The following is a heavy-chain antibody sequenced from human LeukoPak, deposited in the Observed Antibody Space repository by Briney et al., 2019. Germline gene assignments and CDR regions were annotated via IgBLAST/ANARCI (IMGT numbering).Heavy chain of an antibody. V-gene: IGHV3-30*02. CDR2: IRYDGSNK. Sequence: PGGSLRLSCAASGFTFSSYGMHWVRQAPGKGLEWVAFIRYDGSNKYYADSVKGRFTISRDNSKNTLYLQMNSLRAEDTAVYYCAKAPRVSVTIFGVVIPPSDYWGQGTLVTVSS. D-gene: IGHD3-3*01. CDR1: GFTFSSYG. J-gene: IGHJ4*02. CDR3: AKAPRVSVTIFGVVIPPSDY.